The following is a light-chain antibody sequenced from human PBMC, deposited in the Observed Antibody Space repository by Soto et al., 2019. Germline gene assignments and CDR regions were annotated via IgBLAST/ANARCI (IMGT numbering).Light chain of an antibody. CDR1: QTVTSNY. V-gene: IGKV3-20*01. CDR2: GAS. J-gene: IGKJ2*01. CDR3: QQYDSSYT. Sequence: EIVLTQSPGTVSLSPGERATLSCRASQTVTSNYLAWYQQRPGRAPRLVIYGASSRATGIPDRFSGSGSGTDFTLTISRLEPEDFAVYYCQQYDSSYTFGQGTKVDIK.